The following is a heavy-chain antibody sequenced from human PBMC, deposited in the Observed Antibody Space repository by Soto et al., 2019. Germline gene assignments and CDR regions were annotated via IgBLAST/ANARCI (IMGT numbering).Heavy chain of an antibody. CDR2: FVSSTGST. D-gene: IGHD1-1*01. Sequence: GGSLRLSCAASGFTFSSYTMNWVRQAPGEGLEWISTFVSSTGSTFYAESVEGRFTISKDDSKNTLYLQMNSLRAEDTAVYYCAKRHTTVPTPANYFDYWGQGTLVTVSS. CDR3: AKRHTTVPTPANYFDY. V-gene: IGHV3-23*01. J-gene: IGHJ4*02. CDR1: GFTFSSYT.